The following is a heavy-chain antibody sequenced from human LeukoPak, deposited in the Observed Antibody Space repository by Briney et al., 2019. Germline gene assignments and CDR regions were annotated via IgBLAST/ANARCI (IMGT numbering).Heavy chain of an antibody. Sequence: GGSLRLSCAPSGFTFSSYAMHWVRQAPGKGLEWVAVISYDGSNKYYADSVKGRFTISRDNSKNTLYLQMNSLRAEDPAVYYCASGYCSSTSCYPYYYGMDVWGKGTTVTVSS. CDR2: ISYDGSNK. CDR3: ASGYCSSTSCYPYYYGMDV. CDR1: GFTFSSYA. J-gene: IGHJ6*04. D-gene: IGHD2-2*03. V-gene: IGHV3-30*04.